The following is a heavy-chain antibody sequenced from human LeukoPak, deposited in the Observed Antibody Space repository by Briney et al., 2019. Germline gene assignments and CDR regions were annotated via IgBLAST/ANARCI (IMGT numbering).Heavy chain of an antibody. CDR2: ISGSGGGT. V-gene: IGHV3-23*01. CDR1: GFTFSTYA. D-gene: IGHD1-20*01. J-gene: IGHJ4*02. CDR3: AKDSNWNPYYFDY. Sequence: GGSLRLSCAASGFTFSTYAISWVRRAAGKGLEWVSTISGSGGGTYYADSVKGRFTISRDNSKNTLYLQMNTLRAEDTAVYYCAKDSNWNPYYFDYWGQGTLVTVSS.